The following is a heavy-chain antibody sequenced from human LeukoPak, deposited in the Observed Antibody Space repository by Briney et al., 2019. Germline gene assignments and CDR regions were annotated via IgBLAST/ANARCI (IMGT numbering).Heavy chain of an antibody. Sequence: SETLSLTCAVYGGSFSGYYWSWIRQPPGKGLEWIGEINHSGSTNYNPSLKSRVTISVDTSKNQFSLKLSSVTAADAAVYYCAGGQPRDPTDSSGWYYFDYWGQGTLVTVSS. D-gene: IGHD6-19*01. CDR2: INHSGST. J-gene: IGHJ4*02. CDR1: GGSFSGYY. CDR3: AGGQPRDPTDSSGWYYFDY. V-gene: IGHV4-34*01.